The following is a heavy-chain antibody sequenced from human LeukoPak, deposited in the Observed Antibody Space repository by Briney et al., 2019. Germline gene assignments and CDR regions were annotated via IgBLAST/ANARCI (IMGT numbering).Heavy chain of an antibody. CDR3: AKTRPPSYSSSWEHFDY. CDR1: GFTFSSYG. J-gene: IGHJ4*02. Sequence: GSLRLSCAASGFTFSSYGMHWVRQAPGKGLEWVSAISGSGGSTYYADSVKGRFTISRDNSKNTLYLQMNSLRAEDTAVYYCAKTRPPSYSSSWEHFDYWGQGTLVTVSS. V-gene: IGHV3-23*01. CDR2: ISGSGGST. D-gene: IGHD6-13*01.